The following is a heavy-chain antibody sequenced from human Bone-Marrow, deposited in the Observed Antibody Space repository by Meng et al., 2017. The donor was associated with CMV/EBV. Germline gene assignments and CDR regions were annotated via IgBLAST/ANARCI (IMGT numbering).Heavy chain of an antibody. CDR2: IYYSGST. Sequence: ESLKISCTVSGGSISSSSYYWGWIRQPPGKGLEWIGSIYYSGSTYYNPSLKSRVTISVDTSKNQFSLKLSSVTAADTAVYYCARDQYIVVVPAATSRWYDPWGQGTLVTVSS. V-gene: IGHV4-39*07. CDR1: GGSISSSSYY. CDR3: ARDQYIVVVPAATSRWYDP. J-gene: IGHJ5*02. D-gene: IGHD2-2*01.